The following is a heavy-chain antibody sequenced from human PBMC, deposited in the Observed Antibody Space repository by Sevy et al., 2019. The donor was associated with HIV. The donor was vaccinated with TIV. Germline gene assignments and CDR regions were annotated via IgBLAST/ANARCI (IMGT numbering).Heavy chain of an antibody. CDR1: GGSISNNNYY. Sequence: SETLSLTCTVSGGSISNNNYYWVWIRQPPGKGLEWIGSIYYNGRTYYNPSLKSRVTIYVDTSKNQFSLRLTSVTAADTAVYYCARRTIFGVLTENWFDPWGQGTLVTVSS. CDR3: ARRTIFGVLTENWFDP. D-gene: IGHD3-3*01. CDR2: IYYNGRT. J-gene: IGHJ5*02. V-gene: IGHV4-39*01.